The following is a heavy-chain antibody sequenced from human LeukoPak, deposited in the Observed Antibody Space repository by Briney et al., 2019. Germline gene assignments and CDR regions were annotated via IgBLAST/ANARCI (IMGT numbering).Heavy chain of an antibody. CDR3: AKDLLLGYFQH. D-gene: IGHD3-10*01. CDR2: ISGSGGST. Sequence: PGGSLRLSCAASGFTFSIYAMSWVRQAPGKGLEWVSAISGSGGSTYYADSAKGRFTISRDNSKNTLYLQMNSLRAEDTAVYYCAKDLLLGYFQHWGQGTLVTVSS. J-gene: IGHJ1*01. CDR1: GFTFSIYA. V-gene: IGHV3-23*01.